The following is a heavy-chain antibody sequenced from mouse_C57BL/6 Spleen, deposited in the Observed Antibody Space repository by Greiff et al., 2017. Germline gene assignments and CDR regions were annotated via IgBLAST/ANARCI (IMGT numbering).Heavy chain of an antibody. J-gene: IGHJ4*01. D-gene: IGHD3-2*02. CDR1: GYTFTSYW. Sequence: QVHVKQPGAELVKPGASVKLSCKASGYTFTSYWMHWVKQRPGQGLEWIGMIHPNSGSTNYNEKFKSKATLTVDKSSSTAYMQLSSLTSEDSAGYYGARSGGTAQASMDDWGQGTSVTVSS. CDR2: IHPNSGST. V-gene: IGHV1-64*01. CDR3: ARSGGTAQASMDD.